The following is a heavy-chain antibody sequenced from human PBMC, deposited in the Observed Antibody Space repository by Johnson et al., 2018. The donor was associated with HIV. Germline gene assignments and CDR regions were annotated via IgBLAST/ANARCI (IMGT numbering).Heavy chain of an antibody. CDR1: GFSFDDYG. V-gene: IGHV3-20*04. CDR2: INWNGGST. CDR3: ARDGAIAGAATEALDL. J-gene: IGHJ3*01. D-gene: IGHD1-26*01. Sequence: VQLVESGGGVVRPGGSLRLSCAASGFSFDDYGMSWVRQAPGKGLEWVSGINWNGGSTGYADSVKGRFTISRDNSKNALYLQLNSLRPEYTAVYYCARDGAIAGAATEALDLWGQGTMVIVSS.